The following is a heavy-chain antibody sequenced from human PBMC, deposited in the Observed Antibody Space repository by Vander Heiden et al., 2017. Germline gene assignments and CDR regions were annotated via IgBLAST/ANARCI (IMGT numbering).Heavy chain of an antibody. CDR3: AKDLSMGSNWFDR. V-gene: IGHV3-30*18. CDR1: GFTLSAHG. Sequence: QVQLVESGGGVVQPGRSLRLSCAASGFTLSAHGIHWVRQALGKGLEWVAAIDYDGNRKNYTESVKGRFTISRDDSKNTLFLQMNSLRPEDTAVYYCAKDLSMGSNWFDRWGRRTLVTVSS. J-gene: IGHJ5*02. CDR2: IDYDGNRK. D-gene: IGHD1-26*01.